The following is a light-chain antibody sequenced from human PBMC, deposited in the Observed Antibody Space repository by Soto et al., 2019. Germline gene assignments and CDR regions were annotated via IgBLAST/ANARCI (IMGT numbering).Light chain of an antibody. CDR2: GAS. Sequence: EIVLTQSPGTLSLSPGERVTLSCRASQNIHNHMSWFLQKPGQAPRLLIYGASTRATDIPARFSGSGSGTEYTLTISSLQSEDFAFYYCQQYNDWPRTFGQGTKVDI. J-gene: IGKJ1*01. CDR3: QQYNDWPRT. V-gene: IGKV3-15*01. CDR1: QNIHNH.